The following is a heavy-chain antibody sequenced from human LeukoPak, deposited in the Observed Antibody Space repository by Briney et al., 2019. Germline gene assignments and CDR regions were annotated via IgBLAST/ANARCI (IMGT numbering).Heavy chain of an antibody. D-gene: IGHD4-17*01. J-gene: IGHJ5*02. V-gene: IGHV4-34*01. CDR3: AREDYGFLNWFDP. Sequence: SETLSLTCGVYGGSVSGYYWNWIRQPPGKGLEWIGEINHSGSTSYNPSLKSRVTISVDTSKNQFSLKLSSVTAADTAVYYCAREDYGFLNWFDPWGQGTLVTVSS. CDR1: GGSVSGYY. CDR2: INHSGST.